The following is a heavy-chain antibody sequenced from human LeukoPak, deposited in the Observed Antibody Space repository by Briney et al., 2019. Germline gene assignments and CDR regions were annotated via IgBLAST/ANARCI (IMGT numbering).Heavy chain of an antibody. D-gene: IGHD6-19*01. CDR1: GFTFSSYG. CDR2: ISYDGSNK. V-gene: IGHV3-30*18. Sequence: PGGSLRLSCAASGFTFSSYGMLWVRQAPGKGLEWVAVISYDGSNKYYADSVKGRFTISRDNSKNTLYLQMNSLRAEDTAVYYCAKGPSGWYSAFDYWGQGTLVTVSS. J-gene: IGHJ4*02. CDR3: AKGPSGWYSAFDY.